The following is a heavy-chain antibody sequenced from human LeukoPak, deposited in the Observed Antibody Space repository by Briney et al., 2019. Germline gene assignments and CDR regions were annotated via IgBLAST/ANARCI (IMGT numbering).Heavy chain of an antibody. CDR2: ISSSSSYK. CDR3: ATLGATGESDAFDI. D-gene: IGHD1-26*01. V-gene: IGHV3-21*01. Sequence: GGSLRLSCAASGFTFSSYSMNWVRQAPGKGLEWVSSISSSSSYKYYADSVKGRFTISRDNAKNSLYLQMNSLRAEDTAVYYCATLGATGESDAFDIWGQRTMVTVSS. J-gene: IGHJ3*02. CDR1: GFTFSSYS.